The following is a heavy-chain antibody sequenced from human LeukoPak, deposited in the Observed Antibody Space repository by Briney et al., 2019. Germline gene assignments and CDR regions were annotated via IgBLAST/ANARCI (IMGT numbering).Heavy chain of an antibody. CDR3: AAGPRYISGYYRSFDY. D-gene: IGHD3-22*01. Sequence: SETLSLTCTVSGGSINSYYWSWIRQPPGKGLDYIGYIYYSGTTNYNPSLKSRVTISIDTSKNQFSLKLSSVTAADTAVYYCAAGPRYISGYYRSFDYWGQGTLVTVSS. V-gene: IGHV4-59*01. J-gene: IGHJ4*02. CDR2: IYYSGTT. CDR1: GGSINSYY.